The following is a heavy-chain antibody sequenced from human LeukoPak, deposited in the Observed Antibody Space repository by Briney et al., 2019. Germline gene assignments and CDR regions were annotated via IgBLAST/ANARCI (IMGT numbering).Heavy chain of an antibody. V-gene: IGHV1-18*01. Sequence: ASVKVSCKASGYTFTSYGISWVRQAPGQGLEWMGWISAYNGNTNYAQKLQGRVTMTTDTSTSTAYMELRSLRSDDTAVYYCARDLYYYDSSGYYLYYFDYWGQGTLVTVSS. D-gene: IGHD3-22*01. CDR1: GYTFTSYG. J-gene: IGHJ4*02. CDR3: ARDLYYYDSSGYYLYYFDY. CDR2: ISAYNGNT.